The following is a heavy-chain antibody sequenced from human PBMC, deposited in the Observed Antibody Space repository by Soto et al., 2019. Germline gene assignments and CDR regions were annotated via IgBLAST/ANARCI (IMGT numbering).Heavy chain of an antibody. J-gene: IGHJ3*01. CDR3: ASSGLYXILTGFLDAFDX. CDR2: INHSGST. V-gene: IGHV4-34*01. D-gene: IGHD3-9*01. Sequence: SETLSLTCAVYGGSFSGYYWSWIRQPPGKGLEWIGEINHSGSTNYNPSLKSRVTISVDTSKNQFSLKLSSVTAADTAVYYCASSGLYXILTGFLDAFDXWGQGTMVTVSS. CDR1: GGSFSGYY.